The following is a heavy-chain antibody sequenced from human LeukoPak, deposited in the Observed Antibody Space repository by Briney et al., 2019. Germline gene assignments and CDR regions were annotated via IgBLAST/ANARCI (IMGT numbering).Heavy chain of an antibody. V-gene: IGHV4-39*01. CDR2: IFYSGNT. Sequence: SETLSLTCTVSGGSINSSSYYWGWVRQPPGKGLEWIGSIFYSGNTYDNPSLKSRVTISVDTSKNQFSLKLSSVTAADTAVYYCASLGRYDFWKADDAFDIWGQGTMVTVSS. D-gene: IGHD3-3*01. CDR1: GGSINSSSYY. J-gene: IGHJ3*02. CDR3: ASLGRYDFWKADDAFDI.